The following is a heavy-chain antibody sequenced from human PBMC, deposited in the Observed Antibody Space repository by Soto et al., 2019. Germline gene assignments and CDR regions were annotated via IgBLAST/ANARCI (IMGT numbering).Heavy chain of an antibody. D-gene: IGHD1-26*01. CDR1: GFTFSNYG. Sequence: QVQLVESGGGVVQPGRSLRLSCAASGFTFSNYGMHWVRQAPGKGLEWVAVIWYGGNNKYYADSVKGRFTISRDNSKNTLYLQMNSLRAEDTALYYCARVMGATVTSAFDIWGQGTMVTVYS. V-gene: IGHV3-33*01. CDR3: ARVMGATVTSAFDI. J-gene: IGHJ3*02. CDR2: IWYGGNNK.